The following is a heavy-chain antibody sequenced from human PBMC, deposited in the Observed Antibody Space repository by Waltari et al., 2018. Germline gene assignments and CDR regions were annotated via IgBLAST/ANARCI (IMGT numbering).Heavy chain of an antibody. J-gene: IGHJ6*02. V-gene: IGHV3-74*01. Sequence: EVQLVESGGGLVQPGGSLRLACAASGLSLRSYWMHWVRQVPGRGLLWVSRISRDGMSTTYADSVKGRFSIFRDNAKNTLYLHMNSLRADDTAVYFCARGSGQLGYIMDVWGQGTTVTVSS. CDR3: ARGSGQLGYIMDV. D-gene: IGHD6-13*01. CDR2: ISRDGMST. CDR1: GLSLRSYW.